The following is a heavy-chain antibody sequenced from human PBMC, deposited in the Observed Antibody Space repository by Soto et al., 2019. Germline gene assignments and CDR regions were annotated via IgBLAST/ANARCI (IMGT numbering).Heavy chain of an antibody. V-gene: IGHV4-4*07. J-gene: IGHJ6*02. Sequence: KTSETLSLTCTVSGGSISSYYWSWIRQPAGKGLEWIGRIYTSGSTNYNPSLKSRVTMSVDTSKNQFSLKLSSVTAADTAVYYCARVVAVAGTYYGMDVRGQGTTVTVSS. CDR3: ARVVAVAGTYYGMDV. CDR2: IYTSGST. CDR1: GGSISSYY. D-gene: IGHD6-19*01.